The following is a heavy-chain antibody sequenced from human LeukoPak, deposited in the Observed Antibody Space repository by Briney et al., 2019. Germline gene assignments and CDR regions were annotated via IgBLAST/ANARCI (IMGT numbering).Heavy chain of an antibody. Sequence: SETLSLTCTVSGGSISSGGYYWSWIRQHPGKGLEWIGYIYYSGSTNYNPSLKSRVTISVDTSKNQFSLKLSSVTAADTAVYYCAGARYRRPYDYWGQGTLVTVSS. J-gene: IGHJ4*02. CDR3: AGARYRRPYDY. D-gene: IGHD5-18*01. CDR2: IYYSGST. CDR1: GGSISSGGYY. V-gene: IGHV4-61*08.